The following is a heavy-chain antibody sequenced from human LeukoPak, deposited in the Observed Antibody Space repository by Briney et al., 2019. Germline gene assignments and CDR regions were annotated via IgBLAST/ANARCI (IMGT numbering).Heavy chain of an antibody. CDR1: GFTVSSNY. J-gene: IGHJ4*02. CDR2: IYGGGNI. CDR3: ARGAGYNYPYYFDY. Sequence: GGSLRLSCAASGFTVSSNYMNWVRQAPGKGLEWVSVIYGGGNIYYADSVKGRFTISRDNSKNTLYLQMNSLSAEDTAVYYCARGAGYNYPYYFDYWGQGTLVTVSS. D-gene: IGHD5-24*01. V-gene: IGHV3-53*01.